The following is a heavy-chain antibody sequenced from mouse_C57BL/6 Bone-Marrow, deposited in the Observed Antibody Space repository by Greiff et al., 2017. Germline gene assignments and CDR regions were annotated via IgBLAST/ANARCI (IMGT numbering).Heavy chain of an antibody. V-gene: IGHV10-3*01. CDR3: VRGGDSNYFDY. J-gene: IGHJ2*01. CDR2: IRSKSSNYAT. Sequence: EVQGVESGGGLVQPKGSLKLSCAASGFTFNTYAMHWVRQAPGKGLEWVARIRSKSSNYATYYDDSVKDRFTTSRDDSQSMLYLQMNNLKTEDTAMYYCVRGGDSNYFDYWGQGTTLTVSS. CDR1: GFTFNTYA. D-gene: IGHD2-5*01.